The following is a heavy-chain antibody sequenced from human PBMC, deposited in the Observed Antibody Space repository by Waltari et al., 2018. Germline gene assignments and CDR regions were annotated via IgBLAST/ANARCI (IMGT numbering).Heavy chain of an antibody. CDR3: AKGQSQYGSGSCLDY. Sequence: EVQLLESGGGLVQPGGSLRLSCAASGFTFDNYAMTWVRQAPRKGREWVSCIIGTGATTYYAGSVKGQFTVARDSAKKTLFLQMNRLRVEDTAIYYCAKGQSQYGSGSCLDYWGQGTLVTVSS. V-gene: IGHV3-23*01. D-gene: IGHD3-10*01. J-gene: IGHJ4*02. CDR1: GFTFDNYA. CDR2: IIGTGATT.